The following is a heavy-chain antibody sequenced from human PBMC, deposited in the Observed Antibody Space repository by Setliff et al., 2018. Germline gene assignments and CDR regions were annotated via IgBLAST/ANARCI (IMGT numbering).Heavy chain of an antibody. Sequence: PSETLSLTCDIKGGAVSGFYWGWIRQTPGKDLEWIGEISHNGRVSSSPSLKSRVTISVDTSKNQFSLKLSSVTAADTAVYYCARGKSVTASNWFDPWGQGTLVTVSS. D-gene: IGHD5-18*01. CDR2: ISHNGRV. CDR3: ARGKSVTASNWFDP. CDR1: GGAVSGFY. V-gene: IGHV4-34*01. J-gene: IGHJ5*02.